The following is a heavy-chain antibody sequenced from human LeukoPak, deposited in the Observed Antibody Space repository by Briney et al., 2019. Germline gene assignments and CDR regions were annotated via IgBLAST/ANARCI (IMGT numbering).Heavy chain of an antibody. CDR3: ARGNYGDTAMSYYYYYYMDV. CDR2: ISAYNGNT. CDR1: GYTFTSYG. J-gene: IGHJ6*03. V-gene: IGHV1-18*01. Sequence: ASVKVSCKASGYTFTSYGISWVRQAPGQGLEWMGWISAYNGNTNYAQKLQGRVTMTTDTSTSTAYMELRSLRSDDTAVYYCARGNYGDTAMSYYYYYYMDVWGKGTTVTISS. D-gene: IGHD5-18*01.